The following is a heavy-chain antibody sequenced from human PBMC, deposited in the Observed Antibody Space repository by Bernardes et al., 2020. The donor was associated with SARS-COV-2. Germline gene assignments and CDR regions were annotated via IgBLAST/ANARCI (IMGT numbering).Heavy chain of an antibody. D-gene: IGHD4-17*01. CDR3: TRDYGREDFDY. CDR2: INSNSGYT. J-gene: IGHJ4*02. V-gene: IGHV1-2*02. Sequence: ASMKVSCKASGYRFTDHYIHWMRQAPGQGPEWMGEINSNSGYTKYAQKFQGRVTMTRDTSISTAYMELSSLRSDDTAVYYCTRDYGREDFDYWGQGTLVTVSP. CDR1: GYRFTDHY.